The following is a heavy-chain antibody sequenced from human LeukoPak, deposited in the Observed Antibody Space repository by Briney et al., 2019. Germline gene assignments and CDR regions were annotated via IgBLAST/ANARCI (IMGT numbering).Heavy chain of an antibody. J-gene: IGHJ4*02. CDR1: GFTFSSYG. V-gene: IGHV3-30*02. CDR3: AKEVHPYDSGTYYFDY. D-gene: IGHD3-10*01. CDR2: IRHDGSNE. Sequence: GGSLRLSCVGSGFTFSSYGMHWVRQAAGRGLEWVAFIRHDGSNEYYADSVKGRFTVSRDNSKNSLFLQMNSLRVEEMAVYYCAKEVHPYDSGTYYFDYWGRGTLVTVSS.